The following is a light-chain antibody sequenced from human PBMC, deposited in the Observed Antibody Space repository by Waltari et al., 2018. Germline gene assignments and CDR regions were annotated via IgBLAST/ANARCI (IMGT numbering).Light chain of an antibody. CDR3: QHYVRLPAT. CDR2: GAS. J-gene: IGKJ1*01. Sequence: EIVLTQSPGILSLSPGERATLSCRASQSVSRTLAWYQQKPGQAPRLLIYGASTRATGIPDRFRGGGSGTDFSLTISRLEPEDVAVYYCQHYVRLPATFGQGTKVEIK. V-gene: IGKV3-20*01. CDR1: QSVSRT.